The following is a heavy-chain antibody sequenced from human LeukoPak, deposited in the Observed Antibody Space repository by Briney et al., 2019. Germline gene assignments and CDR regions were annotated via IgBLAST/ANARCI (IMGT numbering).Heavy chain of an antibody. V-gene: IGHV4-59*01. J-gene: IGHJ6*03. CDR3: ARVSYYYDSSGYPGYYYYYMDV. D-gene: IGHD3-22*01. CDR2: IYYSGST. CDR1: GGSISSYY. Sequence: PSXTLSLTCTVSGGSISSYYWSWIRQPPGKGLEWIGYIYYSGSTNYNPSLKSRVTISVDTSKNKFSLKLSSVTAADTAVYYCARVSYYYDSSGYPGYYYYYMDVWGKGTTVTVSS.